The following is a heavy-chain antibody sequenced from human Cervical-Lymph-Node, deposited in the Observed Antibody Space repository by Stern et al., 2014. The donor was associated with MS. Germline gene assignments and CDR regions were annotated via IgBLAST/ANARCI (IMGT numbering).Heavy chain of an antibody. J-gene: IGHJ4*02. CDR3: ARGYSSGWYAGSDY. Sequence: QVQLVESGGGLVKPGGSLRLSCAASGFSFSDYYMSWIRQAPGKGLEWVTYISGRTSYTKYADSVKGRFTISRDNTKNSLYLQMNSLSAEDTAVYYCARGYSSGWYAGSDYWGQGSLVTVSS. CDR2: ISGRTSYT. V-gene: IGHV3-11*06. D-gene: IGHD6-19*01. CDR1: GFSFSDYY.